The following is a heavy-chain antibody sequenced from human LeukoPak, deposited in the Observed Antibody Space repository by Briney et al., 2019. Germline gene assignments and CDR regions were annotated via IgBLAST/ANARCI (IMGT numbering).Heavy chain of an antibody. V-gene: IGHV3-30-3*01. J-gene: IGHJ4*02. D-gene: IGHD4-17*01. CDR1: GFTFSSYA. CDR3: ASQTYGDEFDY. CDR2: ISYDGSNK. Sequence: GGSLRLSCAASGFTFSSYAMHWVRQAPGKGLEWVAVISYDGSNKYYADSVKGRFTISRDNSKNTLYLQMNSLRAEDTAVYYCASQTYGDEFDYWGQGTLVTVSS.